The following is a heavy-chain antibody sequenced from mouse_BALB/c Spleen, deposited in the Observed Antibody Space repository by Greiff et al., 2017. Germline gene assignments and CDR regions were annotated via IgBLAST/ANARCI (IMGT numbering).Heavy chain of an antibody. CDR3: ARSYSYAMDY. Sequence: EVMLVESGGGLVQPGGSRKLSCAASGFTFSSFGMHWVRQAPEKGLEWVAYISSGSSTIYYADTVKGRFTISRDNPKNTLFLQMTSLRSEDTAMYYCARSYSYAMDYWGQGTSVTVSS. J-gene: IGHJ4*01. V-gene: IGHV5-17*02. CDR2: ISSGSSTI. CDR1: GFTFSSFG. D-gene: IGHD2-10*01.